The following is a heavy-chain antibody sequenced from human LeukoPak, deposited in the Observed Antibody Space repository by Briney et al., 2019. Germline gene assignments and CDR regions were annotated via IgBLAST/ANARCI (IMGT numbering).Heavy chain of an antibody. CDR1: GFIFSNYA. CDR3: AREERGLAIDY. Sequence: PGGSLRLSCAASGFIFSNYAMHWVRQAPGKGLEYVSAISSSGDNTYYANSVKGRFTISRDNSKNTLFLQMGSQRAEDMAVYYCAREERGLAIDYWGQGTLVTVSS. CDR2: ISSSGDNT. D-gene: IGHD5-12*01. J-gene: IGHJ4*02. V-gene: IGHV3-64*01.